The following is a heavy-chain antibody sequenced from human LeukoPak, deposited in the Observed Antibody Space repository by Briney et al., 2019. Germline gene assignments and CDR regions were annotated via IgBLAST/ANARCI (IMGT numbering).Heavy chain of an antibody. CDR2: IYSGGST. CDR1: GFTFSSNY. D-gene: IGHD5-18*01. V-gene: IGHV3-53*01. CDR3: ARDVGYRSWFDP. Sequence: GGSLRLSCAASGFTFSSNYMSWVRQAPGKGLEWVSVIYSGGSTYYADSVKGRFTISRDNAKNSLYLQMNSLRAGDTAVYYCARDVGYRSWFDPWGQGTRVTVSS. J-gene: IGHJ5*02.